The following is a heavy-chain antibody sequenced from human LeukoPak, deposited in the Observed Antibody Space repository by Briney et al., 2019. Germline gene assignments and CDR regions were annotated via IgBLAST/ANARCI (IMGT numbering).Heavy chain of an antibody. CDR3: ARGGSSWDDAFDI. V-gene: IGHV1-46*01. CDR1: GYTFTSYY. J-gene: IGHJ3*02. CDR2: INPSGGST. Sequence: ASVKVSCKASGYTFTSYYMYWVRQAPGQGLEWMGIINPSGGSTTYAQKFQGGVTMTRDTSTSTVYMELSSLRSEDTAVCYCARGGSSWDDAFDIWGQGTMVTVSS. D-gene: IGHD6-13*01.